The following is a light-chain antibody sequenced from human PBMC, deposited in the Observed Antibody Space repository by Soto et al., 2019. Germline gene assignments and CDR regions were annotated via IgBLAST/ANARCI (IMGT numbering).Light chain of an antibody. Sequence: DIVMTQSPATLSVSPGDRATLSCRASQSVNSNLAWYQQKPGQAPRLLIYGASTRVAGIPARLSGSGSGTEVSLTISSLQSDDFAVYYCQQYNNRPPDTFGQGTKLEIK. CDR1: QSVNSN. CDR3: QQYNNRPPDT. J-gene: IGKJ2*01. CDR2: GAS. V-gene: IGKV3-15*01.